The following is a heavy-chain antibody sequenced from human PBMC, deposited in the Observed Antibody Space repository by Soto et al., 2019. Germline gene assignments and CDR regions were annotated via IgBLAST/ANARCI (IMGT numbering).Heavy chain of an antibody. D-gene: IGHD5-12*01. CDR1: GYTFTSYG. Sequence: ASVKVSCKASGYTFTSYGISWVRQAPGQGLEWVGWISAYNGNTNYAQKLQGRVTMTTDTSTSTAYMELRSLRSDDTAVYYCASLRYSGYDFGYYGMDVWGQGTTVTVSS. CDR3: ASLRYSGYDFGYYGMDV. CDR2: ISAYNGNT. V-gene: IGHV1-18*04. J-gene: IGHJ6*02.